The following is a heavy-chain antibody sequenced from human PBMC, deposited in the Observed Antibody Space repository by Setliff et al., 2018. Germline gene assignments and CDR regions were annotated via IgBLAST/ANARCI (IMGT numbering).Heavy chain of an antibody. J-gene: IGHJ4*02. CDR1: GYTFSHSG. Sequence: ASVKVSCKASGYTFSHSGITWVRQAPGQGLEWMGWISVYTGITNYAPKLQGRVTMTTDASTSTAYMELRGLTSDDTAVYYCSRLVRYCSKTTCQTASGAELWGQGTLVTVSS. V-gene: IGHV1-18*01. CDR3: SRLVRYCSKTTCQTASGAEL. CDR2: ISVYTGIT. D-gene: IGHD2-8*01.